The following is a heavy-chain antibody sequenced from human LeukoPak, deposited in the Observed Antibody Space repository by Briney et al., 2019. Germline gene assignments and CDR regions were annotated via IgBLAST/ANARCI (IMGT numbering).Heavy chain of an antibody. Sequence: GGSLRLSCTASGFTFEDNALSWVRQAPGEGPEGIASIRRKRDGERAEYAASVNGRFTISRDDSKSIVYLQMNDLRIEDTAMYYCSRWQGGTQYFHYWGQGTLVTVSS. CDR2: IRRKRDGERA. J-gene: IGHJ4*02. V-gene: IGHV3-49*04. CDR1: GFTFEDNA. CDR3: SRWQGGTQYFHY.